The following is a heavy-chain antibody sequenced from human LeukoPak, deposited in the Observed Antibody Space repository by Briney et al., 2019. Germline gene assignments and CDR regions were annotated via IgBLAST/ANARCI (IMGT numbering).Heavy chain of an antibody. Sequence: GGSLRLSCAASGFTFSSYSMNWVRHAPGKGLEWVSSISSSSSYIYYADSVKGRFTISRDNAKNSLYLQMNSLRAEDTAVYYCARDRRAYVATMDYWGQGTLVTVSS. J-gene: IGHJ4*02. CDR1: GFTFSSYS. V-gene: IGHV3-21*01. CDR2: ISSSSSYI. CDR3: ARDRRAYVATMDY. D-gene: IGHD5-24*01.